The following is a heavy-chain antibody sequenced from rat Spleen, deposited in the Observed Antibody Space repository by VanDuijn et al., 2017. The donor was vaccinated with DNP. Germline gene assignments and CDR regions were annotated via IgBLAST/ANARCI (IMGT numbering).Heavy chain of an antibody. Sequence: QVQLKESGPGMVQPSQTLSLTCTVSGFSLTDYSVHWVRQPPGKVLEWIAAISSGGSTYYNSALKSRLSISRDTSKSQVFLKMNSLQTEDTAIYYCTRESYLYYFDYWGQGVMVTVSS. J-gene: IGHJ2*01. D-gene: IGHD1-7*01. V-gene: IGHV2-19*01. CDR2: ISSGGST. CDR3: TRESYLYYFDY. CDR1: GFSLTDYS.